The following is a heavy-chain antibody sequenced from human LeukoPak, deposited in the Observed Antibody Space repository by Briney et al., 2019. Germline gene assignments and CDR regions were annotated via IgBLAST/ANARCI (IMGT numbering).Heavy chain of an antibody. CDR2: ISYDGSNK. CDR1: GFTFSSYG. D-gene: IGHD2-15*01. V-gene: IGHV3-30*03. J-gene: IGHJ4*02. CDR3: ARARLGYCSGASCYSFGN. Sequence: GGSLRLSCAPSGFTFSSYGMHWVRQAPGKGLEWVAVISYDGSNKDYADSVKGRFTIPRDNSKNTLYLQMNSLRAEDTAVFHCARARLGYCSGASCYSFGNWGQGTLVTVSS.